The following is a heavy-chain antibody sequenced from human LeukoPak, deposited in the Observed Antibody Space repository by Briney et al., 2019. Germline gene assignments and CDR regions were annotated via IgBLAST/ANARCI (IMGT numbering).Heavy chain of an antibody. CDR3: ARGIVVVPAAKSFDY. CDR2: ISAYNGNT. V-gene: IGHV1-18*01. Sequence: GASVKVSCKASGYTFTSYGISWVRQAPGQGLEWMGWISAYNGNTNYAQKLQGRVTMTTDTSTSTAYMELRSLRSEDTAVYYCARGIVVVPAAKSFDYWGQGTLVTVSS. D-gene: IGHD2-2*01. CDR1: GYTFTSYG. J-gene: IGHJ4*02.